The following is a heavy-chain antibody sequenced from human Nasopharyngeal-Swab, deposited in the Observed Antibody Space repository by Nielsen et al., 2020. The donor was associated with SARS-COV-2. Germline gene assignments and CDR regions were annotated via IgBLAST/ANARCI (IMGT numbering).Heavy chain of an antibody. CDR2: IYTTGST. J-gene: IGHJ4*02. CDR1: GGPISSYY. D-gene: IGHD3-10*01. CDR3: ARDHAVRGADY. Sequence: GSLRLSCTVSGGPISSYYWSWIRQPAGKGLEWIGRIYTTGSTNYNPSLKSRVTMSVDTSKNQFSLKLSSVTAADTAVYYCARDHAVRGADYWGQGTLVNVSS. V-gene: IGHV4-4*07.